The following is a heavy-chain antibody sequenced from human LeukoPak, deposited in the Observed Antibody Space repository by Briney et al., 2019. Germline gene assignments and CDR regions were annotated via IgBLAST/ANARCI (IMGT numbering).Heavy chain of an antibody. Sequence: SETLSLTCTVSGGSISSGSYYWSWIRQPAGKGLEWIGRIYTSGSTNYNPSLKSRVTISVDTSKNQISLKLSSVTAADTAVYYCASFLAGYYYDSSGFLGIGIDYWGQGTLVTVSS. V-gene: IGHV4-61*02. CDR2: IYTSGST. J-gene: IGHJ4*02. D-gene: IGHD3-22*01. CDR3: ASFLAGYYYDSSGFLGIGIDY. CDR1: GGSISSGSYY.